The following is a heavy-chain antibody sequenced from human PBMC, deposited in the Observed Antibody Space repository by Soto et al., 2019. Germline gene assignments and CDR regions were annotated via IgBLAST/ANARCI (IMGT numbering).Heavy chain of an antibody. D-gene: IGHD5-18*01. V-gene: IGHV4-39*07. CDR2: ISHTGTA. CDR1: GGSISDNDYY. Sequence: ASETLSLTCTVSGGSISDNDYYWSWIRQPPGKGLEWIGTISHTGTAYYNPSLESRVAVSVGTSENQFSLKLSSVTAADTAVYYCARNVVGLDTAMAPAHFDYWGQGTLVT. CDR3: ARNVVGLDTAMAPAHFDY. J-gene: IGHJ4*02.